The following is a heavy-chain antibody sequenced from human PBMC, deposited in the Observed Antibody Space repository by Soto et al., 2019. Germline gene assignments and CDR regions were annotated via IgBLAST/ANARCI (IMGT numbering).Heavy chain of an antibody. J-gene: IGHJ6*02. D-gene: IGHD6-13*01. V-gene: IGHV1-2*04. CDR3: ARGHIAAAGHDRLRYYYYYYGMDV. CDR1: GYTFTGYY. Sequence: ASVKVSCKASGYTFTGYYMHWVRQAPGQGLEWMGWINPNSGGTNYAQKFQGWVTMTRDTSISTAYMELSRLRSDDTAVYYCARGHIAAAGHDRLRYYYYYYGMDVWGQGTTVTVS. CDR2: INPNSGGT.